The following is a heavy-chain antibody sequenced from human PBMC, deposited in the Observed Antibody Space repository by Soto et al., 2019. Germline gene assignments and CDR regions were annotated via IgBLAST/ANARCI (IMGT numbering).Heavy chain of an antibody. CDR2: IFSNDER. CDR1: GFSLSNAGMG. Sequence: QVTLKESGPVLVNPTETLTLTCTVSGFSLSNAGMGVSWIRQPPGKALEWLAHIFSNDERRFSTSLKNRLTTSKDTLNSQVVLIMTNMDPVDTATYYCAQTEDGGRSRTPAGWFDAWGQGTLVTVSS. J-gene: IGHJ5*02. CDR3: AQTEDGGRSRTPAGWFDA. D-gene: IGHD1-1*01. V-gene: IGHV2-26*01.